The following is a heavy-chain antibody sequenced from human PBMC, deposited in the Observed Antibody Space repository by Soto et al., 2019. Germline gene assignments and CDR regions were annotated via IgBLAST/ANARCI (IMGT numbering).Heavy chain of an antibody. Sequence: QVQLQQWGAGLLKPSETLSLTCAVYGGSFSGYYWSWIRQPPGKGLEWIGEINLSGSTNYNPSLKSRVTISVVTSKNQFSLKLSSVTAADTAVYYFARFIDHSIAAAGPGFYNWFDPWGQGTLVTVSS. CDR3: ARFIDHSIAAAGPGFYNWFDP. CDR2: INLSGST. CDR1: GGSFSGYY. J-gene: IGHJ5*02. V-gene: IGHV4-34*01. D-gene: IGHD6-13*01.